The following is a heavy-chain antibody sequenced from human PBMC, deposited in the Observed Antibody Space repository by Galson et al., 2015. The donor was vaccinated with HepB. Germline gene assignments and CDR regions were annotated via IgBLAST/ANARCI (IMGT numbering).Heavy chain of an antibody. CDR1: GFTFSSYW. CDR3: ARAGDPYYYGSGSRVDYYGMDV. D-gene: IGHD3-10*01. Sequence: SLRLSCAASGFTFSSYWMHWVRQAPGKGLVWVSRINSDGSSTSYADSVKGRFTISRDNAKNTLYLQMNSLRAEDTAVYYCARAGDPYYYGSGSRVDYYGMDVWGQGTTVTVSS. CDR2: INSDGSST. J-gene: IGHJ6*02. V-gene: IGHV3-74*01.